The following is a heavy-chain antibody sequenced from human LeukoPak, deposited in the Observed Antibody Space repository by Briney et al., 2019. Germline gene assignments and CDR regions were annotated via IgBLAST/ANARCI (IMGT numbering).Heavy chain of an antibody. CDR2: IKNAGIDT. J-gene: IGHJ6*03. V-gene: IGHV3-74*01. CDR1: GFMFSNYY. CDR3: ARGGYGHNMDV. D-gene: IGHD3-10*01. Sequence: GGSLRLSCVGSGFMFSNYYMYWVRQAPGKGLVWVSRIKNAGIDTIYADSVKGRFTVSRDNAKNTVYLQMSSLRAEVTAVYYCARGGYGHNMDVWGEGTTVTVSS.